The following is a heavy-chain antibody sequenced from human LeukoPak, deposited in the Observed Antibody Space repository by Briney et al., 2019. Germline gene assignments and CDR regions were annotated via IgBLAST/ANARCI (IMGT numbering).Heavy chain of an antibody. V-gene: IGHV1-2*02. CDR1: GYTFTGYY. D-gene: IGHD6-13*01. J-gene: IGHJ6*03. Sequence: ASVKVSCKASGYTFTGYYMHWVRQAPGQGLEWMGWINPNSGGTNYAQKFQGRVTMTRDTSISTAYMELSRLRSDDTAVYYCARGTFASSSWSHYYYYMDVWGKGTTVTISS. CDR3: ARGTFASSSWSHYYYYMDV. CDR2: INPNSGGT.